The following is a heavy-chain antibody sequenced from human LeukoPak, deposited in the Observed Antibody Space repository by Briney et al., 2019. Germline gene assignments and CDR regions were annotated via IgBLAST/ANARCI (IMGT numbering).Heavy chain of an antibody. CDR3: ARNPYETGHFDP. D-gene: IGHD3-3*01. CDR2: MSPNSGYT. J-gene: IGHJ5*02. CDR1: GYTFTSYG. Sequence: ASVKVSCKASGYTFTSYGISWVRQAPGQGLEWMGWMSPNSGYTGYSQKFQGRVSITRDTSIGTACLELSSLRSDDTAVYYCARNPYETGHFDPWGQGTLVTVSS. V-gene: IGHV1-8*03.